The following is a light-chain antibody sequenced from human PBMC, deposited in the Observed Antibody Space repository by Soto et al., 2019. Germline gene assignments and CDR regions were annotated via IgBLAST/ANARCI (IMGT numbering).Light chain of an antibody. CDR3: QQRSNWPLIT. CDR1: QRVNNY. Sequence: EIVLTQSPATLSLSPGERATLSCRASQRVNNYLAWYQQKPGQAPRLLIYDTSNRATGIPARFSGSGSGTDFTLTISSLEPEDFAIYYCQQRSNWPLITFGQGTRLESK. V-gene: IGKV3-11*01. J-gene: IGKJ5*01. CDR2: DTS.